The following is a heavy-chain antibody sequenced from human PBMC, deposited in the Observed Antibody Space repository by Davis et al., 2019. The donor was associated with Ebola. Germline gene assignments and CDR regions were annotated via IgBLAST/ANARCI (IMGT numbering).Heavy chain of an antibody. CDR1: EDSFTSYW. Sequence: GESLKISCKDSEDSFTSYWIGWVRQMPGKGLEWMGLIYTGDSDTRYSPSFRGQVIISADKSIRTAYLQWSALKASDTAMYYCASLRRTITGMDDAFDIWGQGTMVTVSS. V-gene: IGHV5-51*01. CDR3: ASLRRTITGMDDAFDI. D-gene: IGHD1-14*01. J-gene: IGHJ3*02. CDR2: IYTGDSDT.